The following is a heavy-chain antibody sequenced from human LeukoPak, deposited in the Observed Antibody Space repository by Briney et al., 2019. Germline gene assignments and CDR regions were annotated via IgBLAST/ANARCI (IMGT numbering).Heavy chain of an antibody. Sequence: PGGSLRLSCAASGFTFSTYALTWVRQAPGKGLEWVSTIGGSGGVTYYADSVKGRFTISRDNSKNTLYLQMNSLRAEDTAVYYCAREHGSWYYFDYWGQGTLVTVSS. V-gene: IGHV3-23*01. CDR1: GFTFSTYA. CDR2: IGGSGGVT. J-gene: IGHJ4*02. D-gene: IGHD6-19*01. CDR3: AREHGSWYYFDY.